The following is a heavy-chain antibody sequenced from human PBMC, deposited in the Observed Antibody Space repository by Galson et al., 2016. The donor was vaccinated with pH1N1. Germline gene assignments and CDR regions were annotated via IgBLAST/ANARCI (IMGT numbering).Heavy chain of an antibody. V-gene: IGHV3-21*01. J-gene: IGHJ6*02. CDR1: GFIFSGYS. D-gene: IGHD3-10*01. Sequence: SLRLSCAASGFIFSGYSMNWVRQAPGKGLEWVSSITSGSFHIYYADSVKGRFTISRDNAKNSLFLQMNSLRVEDTAVYYCARARGGRGVGSSSYLDAWGQGTTVTVSS. CDR2: ITSGSFHI. CDR3: ARARGGRGVGSSSYLDA.